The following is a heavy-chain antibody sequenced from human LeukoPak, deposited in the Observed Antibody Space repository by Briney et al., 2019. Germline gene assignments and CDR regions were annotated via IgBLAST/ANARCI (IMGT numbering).Heavy chain of an antibody. CDR2: INPNSGGT. D-gene: IGHD3-22*01. V-gene: IGHV1-2*06. CDR1: GYTFTGYY. J-gene: IGHJ4*02. Sequence: ASVKVSCKASGYTFTGYYMHWVRQAPGRGLEWMGRINPNSGGTNYAQKFQGRVTMTRDTSISTAYMELSRLRSDDTAVYYCARVEAYYDSSGYFSNDYWGQGTLVTVSS. CDR3: ARVEAYYDSSGYFSNDY.